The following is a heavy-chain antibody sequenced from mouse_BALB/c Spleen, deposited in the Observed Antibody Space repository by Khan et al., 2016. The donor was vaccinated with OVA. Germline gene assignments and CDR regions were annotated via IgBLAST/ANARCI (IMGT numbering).Heavy chain of an antibody. J-gene: IGHJ3*01. Sequence: EVQLQESGPGLVKPSQSLSLTCTVTGYSITSDYAWNWIRQFPGNKLEWMGYISYSGSTSYNPSLKSRISITRDTSKNQFFLQLISVTTEDTATYYCARGGYDFGAYWGQGTLVTVSA. CDR1: GYSITSDYA. CDR2: ISYSGST. D-gene: IGHD2-4*01. CDR3: ARGGYDFGAY. V-gene: IGHV3-2*02.